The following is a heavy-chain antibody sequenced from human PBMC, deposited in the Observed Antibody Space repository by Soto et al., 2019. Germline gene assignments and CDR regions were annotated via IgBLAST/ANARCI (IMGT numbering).Heavy chain of an antibody. Sequence: QVQLVQSGVEVKKPGSSVKVSCKASGGTFSSHLFSWVRQAPGQGLEWMGRIIPEIDRPHYAQKFQGKVTITEDKSTNTVYMELISLRSDDTAVYYCASEAGSYGGVDYWGQGTLVTVS. CDR3: ASEAGSYGGVDY. J-gene: IGHJ4*02. D-gene: IGHD6-19*01. V-gene: IGHV1-69*08. CDR2: IIPEIDRP. CDR1: GGTFSSHL.